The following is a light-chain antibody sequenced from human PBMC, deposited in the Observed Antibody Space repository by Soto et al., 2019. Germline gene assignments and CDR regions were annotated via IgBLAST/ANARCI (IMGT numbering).Light chain of an antibody. V-gene: IGKV3-20*01. Sequence: ENVLTQSPGTLSLSPGEEATLSCRASQSVNNNYLAWYQQIPGQPPRLLISGASNRATGIPDRFSGRGSGTDFTLTISRLEPEDFAVYYCQQYATSPRTFGQGTKV. CDR2: GAS. CDR3: QQYATSPRT. J-gene: IGKJ1*01. CDR1: QSVNNNY.